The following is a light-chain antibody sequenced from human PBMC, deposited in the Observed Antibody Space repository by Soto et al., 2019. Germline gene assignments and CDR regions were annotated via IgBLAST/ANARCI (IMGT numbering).Light chain of an antibody. CDR3: QFYDISLSGFHV. CDR2: GNS. Sequence: QPVLTQPPSVSGAPGQRVTISCTGSISNIGAGYDVHWYQQLPGTVPKVLIYGNSNRPSGVPDRFSGSKSGTSASLAMTGLQAEDEADYYCQFYDISLSGFHVFGTGTQLTVL. CDR1: ISNIGAGYD. J-gene: IGLJ1*01. V-gene: IGLV1-40*01.